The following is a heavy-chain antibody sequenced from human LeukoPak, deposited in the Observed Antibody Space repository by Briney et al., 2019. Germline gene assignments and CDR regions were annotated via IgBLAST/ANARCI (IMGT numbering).Heavy chain of an antibody. D-gene: IGHD3-22*01. CDR1: GGSISSGSYY. Sequence: SQTLSLTCTVSGGSISSGSYYWSWIRQPAGKGLEWIGRIYTSGSTNYNPSLKSRVTISVDTSKNQFSLKLSSVTAADTAVYYCARDHYYDSSGSPHAFDIWGQGTMVTVSS. V-gene: IGHV4-61*02. CDR2: IYTSGST. J-gene: IGHJ3*02. CDR3: ARDHYYDSSGSPHAFDI.